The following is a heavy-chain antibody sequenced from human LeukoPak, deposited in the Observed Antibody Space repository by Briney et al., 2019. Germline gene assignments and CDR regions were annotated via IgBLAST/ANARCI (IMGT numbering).Heavy chain of an antibody. V-gene: IGHV1-8*01. J-gene: IGHJ5*02. Sequence: ASVKVSCKASGYTFTSHDINWVRQATGQGLEWMGWMNPNSGNTGYAQKFQGRVTMTRNTSISTAYMELSSLRSEDTAVYYCARAGAAADWFDPWGQGTLVTASS. CDR3: ARAGAAADWFDP. D-gene: IGHD6-13*01. CDR2: MNPNSGNT. CDR1: GYTFTSHD.